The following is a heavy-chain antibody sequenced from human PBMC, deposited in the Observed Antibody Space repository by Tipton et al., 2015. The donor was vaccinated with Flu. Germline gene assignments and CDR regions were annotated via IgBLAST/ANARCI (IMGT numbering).Heavy chain of an antibody. D-gene: IGHD3-9*01. CDR1: GYSFTSYW. V-gene: IGHV5-51*03. CDR2: IYYSGTT. CDR3: AKEGSYNILTNYYNKGVDP. J-gene: IGHJ5*02. Sequence: QLVQSGAEVKKPGESLKISCKGSGYSFTSYWIGWVRQMPGKGLEWIGSIYYSGTTYYSPSLKSRVTMSIDTSKNQFSLKLTSVTATDTAVYYCAKEGSYNILTNYYNKGVDPWGQGTLVIVSS.